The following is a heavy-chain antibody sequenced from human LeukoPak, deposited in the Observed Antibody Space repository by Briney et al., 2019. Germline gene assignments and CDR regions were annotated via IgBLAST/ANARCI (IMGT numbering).Heavy chain of an antibody. CDR2: INHSGST. CDR3: ARTRSITGTTRFDY. J-gene: IGHJ4*02. CDR1: GGSFSGYY. Sequence: SETLSLNCAVYGGSFSGYYWSWIRQPPGKGLEWIGEINHSGSTNYNPSLKSRVTISVDTSKNQFSLKLSSVTAADTAVYYCARTRSITGTTRFDYWGQGTLVTVSS. D-gene: IGHD1-20*01. V-gene: IGHV4-34*01.